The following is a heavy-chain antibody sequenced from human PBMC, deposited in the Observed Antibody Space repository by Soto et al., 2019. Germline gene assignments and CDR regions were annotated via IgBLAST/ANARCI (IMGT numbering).Heavy chain of an antibody. V-gene: IGHV4-59*11. CDR1: GGSINTHY. CDR2: SHSSGYS. D-gene: IGHD6-13*01. CDR3: ANSYGNSWYDY. J-gene: IGHJ4*02. Sequence: NPSETLSLTCTVSGGSINTHYWSWIRQPPGKGLEWIGYSHSSGYSHYNPSLKSRVTISVDTSNNQISLEVSSVTAADTAMYYCANSYGNSWYDYWDQGTLVTVSS.